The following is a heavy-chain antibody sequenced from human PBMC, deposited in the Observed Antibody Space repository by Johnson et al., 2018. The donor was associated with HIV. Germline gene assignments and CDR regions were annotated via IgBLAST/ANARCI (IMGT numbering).Heavy chain of an antibody. CDR3: ARAYPLGVTLFSAFDI. Sequence: VQLVESGGGLVQPGGSLRLSCAASGFTFDDYGMSWVRQAPGKGLEWVSGINWEGGSTGYADSVKGRFTISRDNAKNSLTLQMNSLRAADTALYFCARAYPLGVTLFSAFDIWGQGTMVTVSS. CDR1: GFTFDDYG. V-gene: IGHV3-20*04. CDR2: INWEGGST. D-gene: IGHD3-10*01. J-gene: IGHJ3*02.